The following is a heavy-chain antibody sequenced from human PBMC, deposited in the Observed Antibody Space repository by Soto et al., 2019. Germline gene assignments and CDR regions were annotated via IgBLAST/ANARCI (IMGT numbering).Heavy chain of an antibody. CDR1: GGSIIGYC. CDR3: ARDFSYDIGRRNWFDP. J-gene: IGHJ5*02. D-gene: IGHD3-9*01. CDR2: IYYSGST. Sequence: SVTLSLNWTVSGGSIIGYCGSWIRKPPGKGLEWIGYIYYSGSTNYNPSLKSRVTISVDTSKNQFSLKLSSVTAADTAVYYCARDFSYDIGRRNWFDPWGQGTLVTVSS. V-gene: IGHV4-59*01.